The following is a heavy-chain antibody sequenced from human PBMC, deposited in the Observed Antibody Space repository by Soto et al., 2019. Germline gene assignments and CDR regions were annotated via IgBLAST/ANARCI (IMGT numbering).Heavy chain of an antibody. CDR1: GGSVSSGSYY. CDR3: ARTMVGARAGYFDY. D-gene: IGHD1-26*01. V-gene: IGHV4-61*01. Sequence: SETLSLTCTVSGGSVSSGSYYWSWIRQPPGKGLEWIGYIYYSGSTNYNPSLKSRVTISVDTSKNQFSLKLSSVTAADTAVDYCARTMVGARAGYFDYWGRGTLVTVSS. CDR2: IYYSGST. J-gene: IGHJ4*02.